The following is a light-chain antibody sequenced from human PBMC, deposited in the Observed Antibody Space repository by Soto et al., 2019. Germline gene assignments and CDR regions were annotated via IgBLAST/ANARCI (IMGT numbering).Light chain of an antibody. CDR2: GAS. V-gene: IGKV3-15*01. CDR3: QQYINWPWT. Sequence: EIVMTQSPATLSLSPGERATLSCRASQSLSSNLAWYQQKPCQAPRLLSYGASTRATRIPATFSRSGSGTEPTLTISSLQSEDFAVYSCQQYINWPWTFGQGTKVEI. CDR1: QSLSSN. J-gene: IGKJ1*01.